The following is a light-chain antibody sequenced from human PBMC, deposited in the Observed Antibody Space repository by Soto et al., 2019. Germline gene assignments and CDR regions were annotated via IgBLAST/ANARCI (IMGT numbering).Light chain of an antibody. V-gene: IGKV3-15*01. CDR3: QQYQNLWT. CDR2: RAS. CDR1: QTIYSN. Sequence: IGMTQSPATLSVSPGERATLSCRASQTIYSNVAWYQQRPGQPPRLLIYRASSRATGIPARFSGSGSGKEFTLTINRLQSEDFAVYYCQQYQNLWTFGQGTKVDIK. J-gene: IGKJ1*01.